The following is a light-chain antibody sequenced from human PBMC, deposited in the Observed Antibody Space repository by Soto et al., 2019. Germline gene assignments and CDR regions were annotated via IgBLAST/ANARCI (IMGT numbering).Light chain of an antibody. J-gene: IGKJ5*01. Sequence: EMGLTQSPCTLSLSIGERATLSCRASQSLRTNSLAWYQQKPGQAPRLLISGVYSRAAGIPDRFSGSGSGTDFTLTISSLEPEDFAVYYCHQRQYWPPITFGQGTRLEIK. V-gene: IGKV3D-20*02. CDR3: HQRQYWPPIT. CDR1: QSLRTNS. CDR2: GVY.